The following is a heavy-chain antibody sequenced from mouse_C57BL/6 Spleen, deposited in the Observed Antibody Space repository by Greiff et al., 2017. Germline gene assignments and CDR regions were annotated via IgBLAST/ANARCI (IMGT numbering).Heavy chain of an antibody. CDR2: IYPGSGNT. Sequence: QVQLQQSGAELVRPGASVKLSCKASGYTFTDYYINWVKQRPGQGLEWIARIYPGSGNTYYNEKFKGKATLTAEKSSSTAYMQLSSLTSEDSAVYFCAREDYGSSYVGYYAMDYWGQGTSVTVSS. CDR3: AREDYGSSYVGYYAMDY. J-gene: IGHJ4*01. V-gene: IGHV1-76*01. CDR1: GYTFTDYY. D-gene: IGHD1-1*01.